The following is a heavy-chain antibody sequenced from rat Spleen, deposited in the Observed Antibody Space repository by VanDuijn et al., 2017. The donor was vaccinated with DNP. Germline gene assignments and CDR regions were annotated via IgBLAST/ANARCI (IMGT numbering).Heavy chain of an antibody. CDR3: ATSPGPNWFAY. CDR2: ISYDGVHA. Sequence: EVQLVESGGDLVQPGRSLKLSCVASGFTFNYYWMTWIRQAPKKGLEWVASISYDGVHAYYRGSVKGRFTISRDNAKNSLYLQMDSLRSEDTATYYCATSPGPNWFAYWGQGTLVTVSS. V-gene: IGHV5-20*01. D-gene: IGHD1-4*01. J-gene: IGHJ3*01. CDR1: GFTFNYYW.